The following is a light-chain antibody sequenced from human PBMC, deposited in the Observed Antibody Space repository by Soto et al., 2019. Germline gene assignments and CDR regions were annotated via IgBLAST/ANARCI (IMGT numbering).Light chain of an antibody. CDR2: LEGSGSY. V-gene: IGLV4-60*03. CDR1: SGHSSYI. CDR3: ETWDSNKAV. Sequence: QSVLTQSSSASASLGSSVKLTCTLSSGHSSYIIAWHQQQPGKAPRYLMKLEGSGSYNKGSGVPDRFSGSSSGADRYPTISNLQSEDEADYYCETWDSNKAVFGGGTQLTVL. J-gene: IGLJ7*01.